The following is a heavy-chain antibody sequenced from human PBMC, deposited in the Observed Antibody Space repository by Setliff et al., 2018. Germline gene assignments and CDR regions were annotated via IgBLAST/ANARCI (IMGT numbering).Heavy chain of an antibody. Sequence: SETLSLTCSVSGASISSGNYYWSWIRQPAGKAPEWIGHIFSKGSTNNNPSLKSRVTISVDTSKNQFSLQLSSVSDGDTAVYYCARDQFSSGWYGPPESYFDCWGQGIQVTVSS. CDR3: ARDQFSSGWYGPPESYFDC. V-gene: IGHV4-61*10. CDR1: GASISSGNYY. J-gene: IGHJ4*02. CDR2: IFSKGST. D-gene: IGHD6-19*01.